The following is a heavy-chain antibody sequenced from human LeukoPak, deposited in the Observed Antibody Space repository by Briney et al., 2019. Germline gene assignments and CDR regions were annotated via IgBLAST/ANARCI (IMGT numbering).Heavy chain of an antibody. Sequence: GGSLRLSCVLSGLTFSDAWMSWVRQAPGKGLEWVGRIRNDRITDYAAPVQGRFSISRDNSKNTFYLQMNSLRTEDTGMYFCTWRATISPFDYGGQGPLVTVSS. J-gene: IGHJ4*02. V-gene: IGHV3-15*01. D-gene: IGHD5-12*01. CDR1: GLTFSDAW. CDR2: IRNDRIT. CDR3: TWRATISPFDY.